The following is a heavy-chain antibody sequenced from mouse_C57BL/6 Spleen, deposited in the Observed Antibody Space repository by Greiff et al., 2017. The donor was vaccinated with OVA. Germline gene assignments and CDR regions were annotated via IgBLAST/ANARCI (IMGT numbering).Heavy chain of an antibody. CDR2: IHPNSGST. CDR3: ARGEKKVYFDY. V-gene: IGHV1-64*01. J-gene: IGHJ2*01. Sequence: QVQLQQPGAELVKPGASVKLSCKASGYTFTSYWMHWVKQRPGQGLEWIGMIHPNSGSTNYNEKFKSKATLTVDKSSSTAYMQLSSLTSEDAAVYYCARGEKKVYFDYWGQGTTLTVSS. CDR1: GYTFTSYW.